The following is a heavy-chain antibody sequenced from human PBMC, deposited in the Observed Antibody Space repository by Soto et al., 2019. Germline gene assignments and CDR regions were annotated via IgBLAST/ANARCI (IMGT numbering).Heavy chain of an antibody. Sequence: SETLSLSCTVSGGSISSYYWSWIRQPAGKGLEWIGRIYTSGSTNYNPSLKSRVTMSVDTSKNQFSLKLSSVTAADTAVYYCARVSSGWYPDAFDIWGQGTMVTVSS. CDR3: ARVSSGWYPDAFDI. D-gene: IGHD6-19*01. CDR1: GGSISSYY. V-gene: IGHV4-4*07. J-gene: IGHJ3*02. CDR2: IYTSGST.